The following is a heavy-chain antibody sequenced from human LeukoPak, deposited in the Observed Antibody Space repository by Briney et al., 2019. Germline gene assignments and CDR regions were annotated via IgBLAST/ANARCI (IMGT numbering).Heavy chain of an antibody. CDR3: ARDGVVVSWLGRLYYYCYMDV. Sequence: GASVKVSCKASGGTFSSYAISWVRQAPGQGLEWMGWINPNSGGTNYAQKFQGRVTMTRDTSISTAYMELSRLRSDDTAVYYCARDGVVVSWLGRLYYYCYMDVWGKGTTVTVSS. CDR2: INPNSGGT. D-gene: IGHD2-15*01. J-gene: IGHJ6*03. CDR1: GGTFSSYA. V-gene: IGHV1-2*02.